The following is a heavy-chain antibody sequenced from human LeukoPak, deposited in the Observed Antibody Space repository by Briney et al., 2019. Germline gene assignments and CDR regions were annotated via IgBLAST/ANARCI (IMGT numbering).Heavy chain of an antibody. CDR2: ISYDGSNK. V-gene: IGHV3-30*18. CDR3: AKDQSYCSGGSCYYYYGMDV. CDR1: GFTFSSYG. Sequence: GGSLRLSCAASGFTFSSYGMHWVRQAPGKGLEWVAVISYDGSNKHYADSVKGRFTISRDNSKNTLYLQMNSLRAEDTAVYYCAKDQSYCSGGSCYYYYGMDVWGQGTTVTVSS. D-gene: IGHD2-15*01. J-gene: IGHJ6*02.